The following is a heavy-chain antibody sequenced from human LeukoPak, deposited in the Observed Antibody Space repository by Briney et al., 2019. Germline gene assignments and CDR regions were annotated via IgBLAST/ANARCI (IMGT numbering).Heavy chain of an antibody. CDR1: GFTFSSYS. CDR2: ISSSSSYI. D-gene: IGHD6-19*01. J-gene: IGHJ4*02. V-gene: IGHV3-21*01. Sequence: PGGSLRLSCAASGFTFSSYSMNWVRQAPGKGLEWVSSISSSSSYIYYADSVKGRFTISRDNAKNSLYLQMNSLRAEDTAVYYCATGYSSGWYPGGVDHWGQGTLVTVSS. CDR3: ATGYSSGWYPGGVDH.